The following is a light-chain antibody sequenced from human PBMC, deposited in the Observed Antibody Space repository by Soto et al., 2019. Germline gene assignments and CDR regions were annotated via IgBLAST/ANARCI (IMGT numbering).Light chain of an antibody. CDR2: GAS. V-gene: IGKV3-15*01. Sequence: EIVMTQSPATLSVFPGERATLSCRASQSVSSNLAWYQQKPGQAPTLLIYGASARATGIPARFSGSGSGTEFTLTISSLQSEDFAVYYCQHYNNWPSTFGQGTKLEIK. CDR3: QHYNNWPST. CDR1: QSVSSN. J-gene: IGKJ2*01.